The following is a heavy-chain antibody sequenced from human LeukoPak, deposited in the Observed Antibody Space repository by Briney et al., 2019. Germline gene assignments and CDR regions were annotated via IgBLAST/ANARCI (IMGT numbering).Heavy chain of an antibody. D-gene: IGHD6-13*01. CDR3: ARGPSGAAAAKTGVDY. CDR2: INHSGST. V-gene: IGHV4-34*01. Sequence: SETLSLTCAVYGGSFSGYYWSWIRQPPGKGLEWIGEINHSGSTNYNPSLKSRVTISVDTSKNQFPLKLSSVTAADTAVYYCARGPSGAAAAKTGVDYWGQGTPVTVSS. CDR1: GGSFSGYY. J-gene: IGHJ4*02.